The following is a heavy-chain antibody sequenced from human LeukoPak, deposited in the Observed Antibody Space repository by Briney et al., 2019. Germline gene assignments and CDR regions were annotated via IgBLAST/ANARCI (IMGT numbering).Heavy chain of an antibody. CDR3: ATGYCSSTSCSPPVGLTN. D-gene: IGHD2-2*01. CDR2: INHSGST. Sequence: SETLSLTCAVHGGSFSGFYWTWMRQPPGKELEWIGEINHSGSTNYNPSLKSRVTISVDTSKNQFSLKLSSVTAADTAVYYCATGYCSSTSCSPPVGLTNWGQGTLVTVSS. CDR1: GGSFSGFY. V-gene: IGHV4-34*01. J-gene: IGHJ4*02.